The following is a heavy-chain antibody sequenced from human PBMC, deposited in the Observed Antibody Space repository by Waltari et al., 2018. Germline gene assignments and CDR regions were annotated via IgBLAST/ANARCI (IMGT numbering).Heavy chain of an antibody. Sequence: QVQLVQSGAEVKKPGSSVKVSCKASGGTFSSYAISWVRQAPGQGLEWMGGIIPILGIANDAQKFQGRVTITADKSTSTAYMELSSLRSEDTAVYYCASNYCTGGVCYGLDYWGQGTLVTVSS. CDR1: GGTFSSYA. CDR2: IIPILGIA. V-gene: IGHV1-69*10. J-gene: IGHJ4*02. D-gene: IGHD2-8*02. CDR3: ASNYCTGGVCYGLDY.